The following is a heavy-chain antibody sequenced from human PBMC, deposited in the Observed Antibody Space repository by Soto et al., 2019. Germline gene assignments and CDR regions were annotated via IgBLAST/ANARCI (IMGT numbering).Heavy chain of an antibody. V-gene: IGHV3-21*01. Sequence: EVQVVDSGGGLVKPGGSLRLSCAASGFTFSEYSFLWVRQAPGKGLEWLSFIANGDNHIFYSDSVKGRFTISRDNAKNSVYFQLNSLIADDSAVYYCARENGHCTDACNRGAFDIWGQGTMVTVSS. CDR3: ARENGHCTDACNRGAFDI. CDR2: IANGDNHI. J-gene: IGHJ3*02. D-gene: IGHD2-2*01. CDR1: GFTFSEYS.